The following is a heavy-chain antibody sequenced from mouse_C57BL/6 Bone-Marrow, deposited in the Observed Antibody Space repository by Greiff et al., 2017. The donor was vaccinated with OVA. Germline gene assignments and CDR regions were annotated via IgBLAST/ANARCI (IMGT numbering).Heavy chain of an antibody. J-gene: IGHJ4*01. CDR3: ARHYCGRDYAMDY. D-gene: IGHD1-1*01. Sequence: QVQLQQSGAELVMPGASVKLSCKASGYTFTSYWMHWVKQRPGQGLEWIGEIDPSDSYTNYNQKFKGKSTLTVDKSSSTAYMQLSSLTSEDSAVYYCARHYCGRDYAMDYWGQGTSVTVSS. CDR1: GYTFTSYW. CDR2: IDPSDSYT. V-gene: IGHV1-69*01.